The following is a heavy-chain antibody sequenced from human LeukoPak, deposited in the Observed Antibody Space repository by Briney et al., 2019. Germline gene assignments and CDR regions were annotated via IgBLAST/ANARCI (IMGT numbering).Heavy chain of an antibody. CDR2: IYPTGGT. J-gene: IGHJ4*02. V-gene: IGHV4-59*01. CDR1: GGSISNYY. Sequence: PSETLSLTCTVSGGSISNYYWSWIRQPPGKGLEWIGYIYPTGGTNYNPSLKGRVTISVDTSKNQFSLNLSSVTAADTAVYYCARVGDWNDLVYWGQGALVTVSS. CDR3: ARVGDWNDLVY. D-gene: IGHD1-1*01.